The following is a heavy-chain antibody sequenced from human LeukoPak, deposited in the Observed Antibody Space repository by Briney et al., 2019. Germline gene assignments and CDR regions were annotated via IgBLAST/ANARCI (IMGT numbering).Heavy chain of an antibody. J-gene: IGHJ6*03. CDR3: ARDGSGYDYVDYYYYMDV. V-gene: IGHV1-2*02. CDR2: INPNSGGT. D-gene: IGHD5-12*01. CDR1: GYTFTGYY. Sequence: ASVKVSCKASGYTFTGYYMHWVRQAPGQGLEWIGWINPNSGGTNYAQKFQGRVTMTRDTSISTAYMELSRLRSDDTAVYYCARDGSGYDYVDYYYYMDVWGKGTTVTVSS.